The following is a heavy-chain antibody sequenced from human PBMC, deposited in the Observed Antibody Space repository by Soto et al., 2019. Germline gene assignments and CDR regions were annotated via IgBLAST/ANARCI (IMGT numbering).Heavy chain of an antibody. V-gene: IGHV1-18*01. D-gene: IGHD3-9*01. CDR2: ISAYNGNT. CDR1: GYTFTSYG. Sequence: ASVKVSCKASGYTFTSYGISWVLQAPGQGLEWMGWISAYNGNTNYAQKLQGRVTMTTDTSTSTAYMELRSLRSDDTAVYYCAREAYDILTGSRRFDPWGQGTLVTVPQ. J-gene: IGHJ5*02. CDR3: AREAYDILTGSRRFDP.